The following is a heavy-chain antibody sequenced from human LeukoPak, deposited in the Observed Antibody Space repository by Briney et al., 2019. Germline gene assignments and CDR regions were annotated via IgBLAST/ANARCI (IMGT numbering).Heavy chain of an antibody. CDR2: ISGSGGST. D-gene: IGHD3-10*01. V-gene: IGHV3-23*01. CDR1: GFTFSSYA. J-gene: IGHJ4*02. Sequence: GGSLRLSCAASGFTFSSYAMSWVRQAPGKGLEWVSAISGSGGSTYYADSVKGRFTISRDNSKNTLYLQMNSLRAEDTAVYYCAKMTDSTPYSSGTFDSWGQGTLVTVSS. CDR3: AKMTDSTPYSSGTFDS.